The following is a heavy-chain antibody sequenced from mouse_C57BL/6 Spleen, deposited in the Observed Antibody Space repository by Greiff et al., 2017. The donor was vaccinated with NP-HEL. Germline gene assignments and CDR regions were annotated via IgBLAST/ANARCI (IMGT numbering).Heavy chain of an antibody. CDR2: ISYSGST. CDR3: ARDGGPYYAMDY. V-gene: IGHV3-1*01. CDR1: GYSITSGYD. Sequence: EVKVEESGPGMVKPSQSLSLTCTVTGYSITSGYDWHWIRHFPGNKLEWMGYISYSGSTNYNPSLKSRISITHDTSKNHFFLKLNSVTTEDTATYYCARDGGPYYAMDYWGQGTSVTVSS. J-gene: IGHJ4*01. D-gene: IGHD3-3*01.